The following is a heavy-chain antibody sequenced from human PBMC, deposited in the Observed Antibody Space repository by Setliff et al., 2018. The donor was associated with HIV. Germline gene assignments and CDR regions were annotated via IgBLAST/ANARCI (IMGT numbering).Heavy chain of an antibody. Sequence: PSETLSLTCDVSGFSISSRYYWGWIRQSPGKGLEWIGNIYHTGSSYYNPSLNDRATISLDTSKNQFSLKLNSVTAADTAVYYCARAISSDFGSGIKGTLDLWGLGTMVTVSS. CDR1: GFSISSRYY. CDR2: IYHTGSS. J-gene: IGHJ3*01. D-gene: IGHD3-10*01. CDR3: ARAISSDFGSGIKGTLDL. V-gene: IGHV4-38-2*01.